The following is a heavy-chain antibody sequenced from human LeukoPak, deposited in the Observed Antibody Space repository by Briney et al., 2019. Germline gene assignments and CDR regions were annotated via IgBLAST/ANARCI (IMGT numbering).Heavy chain of an antibody. D-gene: IGHD3-10*01. CDR3: AKANYYGSGSYLNWFDP. CDR2: ISGSGGST. Sequence: GGSPRLSCAASGFTFSSYAMSWVRQAPGMELEWVSAISGSGGSTYYADSVKGRFTISRDNSKNTLYLQMNSPRAEDTAVYYCAKANYYGSGSYLNWFDPWGQGTLVTVSS. CDR1: GFTFSSYA. V-gene: IGHV3-23*01. J-gene: IGHJ5*02.